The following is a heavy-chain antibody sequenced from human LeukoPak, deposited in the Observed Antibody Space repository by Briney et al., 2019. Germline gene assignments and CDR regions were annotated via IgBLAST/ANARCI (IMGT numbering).Heavy chain of an antibody. CDR2: IYHSGST. V-gene: IGHV4-30-2*01. CDR3: ARVVRYDYGMDV. Sequence: SETLSLTCTVSGGSVSSGSYYWSWIRQPPGKGLEWIGYIYHSGSTYYNPSLKSRVTISVDRSKNQFSLKLSSVTAADTAVYYCARVVRYDYGMDVWGQGTTVTVSS. CDR1: GGSVSSGSYY. D-gene: IGHD1-14*01. J-gene: IGHJ6*02.